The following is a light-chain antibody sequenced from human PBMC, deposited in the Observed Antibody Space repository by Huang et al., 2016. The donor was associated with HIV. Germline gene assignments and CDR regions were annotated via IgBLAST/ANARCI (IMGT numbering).Light chain of an antibody. V-gene: IGKV2D-29*01. Sequence: DIVMTQTQLSLSVTHGQPASISCKSSQSLLHRDGRTFLYWYQQKPGQPPLLLMYEVSMRFSGVSDRFSGSGSGTDFTLKISRVETEDVGVYYCMQSIQVPLTFGGGTKVQI. J-gene: IGKJ4*01. CDR1: QSLLHRDGRTF. CDR3: MQSIQVPLT. CDR2: EVS.